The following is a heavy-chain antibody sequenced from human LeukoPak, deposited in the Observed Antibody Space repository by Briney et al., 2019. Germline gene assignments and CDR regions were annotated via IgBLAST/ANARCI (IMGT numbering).Heavy chain of an antibody. CDR1: GFTFSSYS. CDR3: PRDMSWELHAFDI. J-gene: IGHJ3*02. D-gene: IGHD1-26*01. Sequence: GGSRRLPCAASGFTFSSYSMNWVRQAPGKGLEWVSSISSSSSYIYYADSVKGRFTISRDNAKNSLYLQMNSLRAEDTAVYYCPRDMSWELHAFDIWGQGTMVTVSS. CDR2: ISSSSSYI. V-gene: IGHV3-21*01.